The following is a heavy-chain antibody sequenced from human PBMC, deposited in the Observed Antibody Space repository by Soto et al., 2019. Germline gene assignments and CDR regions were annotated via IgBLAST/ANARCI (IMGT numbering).Heavy chain of an antibody. J-gene: IGHJ5*02. Sequence: QVQLQESGPGLVKPSQTLSLTCTVSGGSISSGNNYWSWIRQHPGKGLEWIGYIYYSGSTYYNPSLKSRVTISVNTSKNQFSLKLSSVTAADTAVYYCARTSYDSSGTAADPWGQGTLVTVSS. D-gene: IGHD3-22*01. CDR1: GGSISSGNNY. CDR2: IYYSGST. V-gene: IGHV4-31*03. CDR3: ARTSYDSSGTAADP.